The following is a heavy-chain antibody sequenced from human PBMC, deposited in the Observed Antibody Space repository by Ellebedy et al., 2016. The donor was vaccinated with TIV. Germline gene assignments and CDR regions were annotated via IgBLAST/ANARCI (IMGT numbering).Heavy chain of an antibody. Sequence: GESLKISCKGSGYSFTSYWIAWVRQMPGKGLEWMGIIYPVDSDTRYNPSFQGQVTISADKSIRTAYLQWSSLKASDTAMYYCVCTPGYSGYDYGWFDPWGQGTLVTVSS. CDR1: GYSFTSYW. D-gene: IGHD5-12*01. CDR2: IYPVDSDT. CDR3: VCTPGYSGYDYGWFDP. J-gene: IGHJ5*02. V-gene: IGHV5-51*01.